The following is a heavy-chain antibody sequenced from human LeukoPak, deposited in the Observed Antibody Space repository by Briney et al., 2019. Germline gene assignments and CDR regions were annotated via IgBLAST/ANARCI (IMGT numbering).Heavy chain of an antibody. V-gene: IGHV4-34*01. CDR1: GGSFSGYY. J-gene: IGHJ6*02. CDR3: AILDYYYGMDV. CDR2: INHSGST. Sequence: SETLSLTCPVYGGSFSGYYWSWIRQPPGKGLEWIGEINHSGSTNYNPSLKSRVTISVDTSKNQFSLKLSSVTAADTAVYYCAILDYYYGMDVWGQGTTVTVSS.